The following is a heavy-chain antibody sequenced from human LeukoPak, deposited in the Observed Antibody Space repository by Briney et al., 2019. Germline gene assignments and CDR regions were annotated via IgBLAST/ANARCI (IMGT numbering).Heavy chain of an antibody. J-gene: IGHJ4*02. V-gene: IGHV4-59*01. Sequence: SETLSLTCTVSGGSISIYYWSWIRQPPGRGLEWIGYIYYSGSTNYNPSLKSRVTISVDTSKNQFSLKLSSVTAADTAVYYCARDRAVAAFDYWGQGTLVTVSS. CDR3: ARDRAVAAFDY. CDR2: IYYSGST. CDR1: GGSISIYY. D-gene: IGHD6-19*01.